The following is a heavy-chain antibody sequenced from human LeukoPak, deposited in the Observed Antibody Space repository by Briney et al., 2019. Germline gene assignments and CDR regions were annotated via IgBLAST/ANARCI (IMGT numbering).Heavy chain of an antibody. CDR1: GFTFSDYW. Sequence: GGSLRLSCAASGFTFSDYWMSWVRQAPGKGLEWVANIKQDGSEKYYVDSVKGRCTIPRDNAKNSLHLQVNSLRAEDTAVYYCARDPSAFDIWGQGTMVTVSS. CDR3: ARDPSAFDI. V-gene: IGHV3-7*05. J-gene: IGHJ3*02. CDR2: IKQDGSEK.